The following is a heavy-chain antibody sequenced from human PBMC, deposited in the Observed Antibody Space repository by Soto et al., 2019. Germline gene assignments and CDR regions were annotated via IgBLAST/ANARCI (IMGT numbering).Heavy chain of an antibody. CDR3: ARILFGRSVAGGYFYMDV. J-gene: IGHJ6*03. CDR1: GFSLSTGKVG. CDR2: IFSNDEK. V-gene: IGHV2-26*01. Sequence: HVTLKESGPVLVKPTETLTLTCTVSGFSLSTGKVGVSWIRKPQGKAVEWLAHIFSNDEKSYRTSLKSRLTISEDTSKSQVVLTMTNVDRVDTATYYCARILFGRSVAGGYFYMDVWGKGTTVTVSS. D-gene: IGHD6-19*01.